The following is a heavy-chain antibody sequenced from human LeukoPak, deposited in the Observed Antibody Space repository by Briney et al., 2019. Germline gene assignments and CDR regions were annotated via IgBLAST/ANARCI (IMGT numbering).Heavy chain of an antibody. CDR3: AREQRLRFRSFDY. CDR1: GFTASSNY. J-gene: IGHJ4*02. CDR2: IYSGGSR. V-gene: IGHV3-66*01. D-gene: IGHD5-12*01. Sequence: PGGSLRLSCAASGFTASSNYMSWVRQAPGKGLEWVSVIYSGGSRYYADSVKGRFTISRDNSKNTLYLQMNSLRAEDTAVYYCAREQRLRFRSFDYWGQGTLVTVSS.